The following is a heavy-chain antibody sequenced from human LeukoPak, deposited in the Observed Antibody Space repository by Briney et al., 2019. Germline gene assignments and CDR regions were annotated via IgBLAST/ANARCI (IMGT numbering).Heavy chain of an antibody. CDR1: GFTFGNHW. CDR3: SRSLDD. V-gene: IGHV3-7*01. CDR2: LKYDGSEK. J-gene: IGHJ4*02. Sequence: GGSLRLSSAASGFTFGNHWMDWVRQAPGKGLEWVANLKYDGSEKYYVDSVKGRFTISRDNAKKLVYLEMNSLRAEDTAVYYCSRSLDDWGQGTLVIVSS.